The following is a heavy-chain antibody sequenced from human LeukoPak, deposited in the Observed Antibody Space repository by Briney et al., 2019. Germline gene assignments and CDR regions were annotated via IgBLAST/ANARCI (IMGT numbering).Heavy chain of an antibody. CDR1: GYSFTSYW. V-gene: IGHV5-10-1*01. D-gene: IGHD3-22*01. J-gene: IGHJ4*02. CDR2: IDPNDSYS. CDR3: ARHVPRPDYYYDTSGYFGY. Sequence: GESLKIPCKGSGYSFTSYWISWVRQMPGKGLEWMGTIDPNDSYSNYSPSFQGHVTISADKSIDTAYLQWSSLKASDTAMYYCARHVPRPDYYYDTSGYFGYWGQGTLVTVSS.